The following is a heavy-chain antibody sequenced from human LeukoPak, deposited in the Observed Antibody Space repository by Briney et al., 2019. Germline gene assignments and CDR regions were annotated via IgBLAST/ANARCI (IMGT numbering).Heavy chain of an antibody. J-gene: IGHJ4*02. CDR2: ISWNSGSI. CDR3: AKDISSGWYPPGGFDY. Sequence: GRSLRLSCAASGFTFDDYAMHWVRQAPGKGLEWVSGISWNSGSIGYADSAKGRFTISRDNAKNSLYLQMNSLRAEDTALYYCAKDISSGWYPPGGFDYWGQGTLVTVSS. D-gene: IGHD6-19*01. V-gene: IGHV3-9*01. CDR1: GFTFDDYA.